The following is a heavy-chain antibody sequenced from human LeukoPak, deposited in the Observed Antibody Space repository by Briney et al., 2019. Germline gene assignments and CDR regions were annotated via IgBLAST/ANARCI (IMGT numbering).Heavy chain of an antibody. CDR1: GGSFSGYY. Sequence: MTSETLSLTCAVYGGSFSGYYWSWIRQPPGKGLEWIGEINHSGSTNYNPSLKSRVTISIDTSENQFSLKLTSVTAADTAVYYGAREVVRGNSYWGQGTLVTVSS. CDR3: AREVVRGNSY. V-gene: IGHV4-34*01. D-gene: IGHD3-10*01. J-gene: IGHJ4*02. CDR2: INHSGST.